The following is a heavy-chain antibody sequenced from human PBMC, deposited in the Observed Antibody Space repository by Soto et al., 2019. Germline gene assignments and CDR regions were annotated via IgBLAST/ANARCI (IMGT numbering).Heavy chain of an antibody. Sequence: ASVKVSCKASGGTFSSYAISWVRQAPGQGLEWMGGIIPIFGTANYAQKFQGRVTITADKSTSTAYMELSSLRSEDTAVYYCARGNSIVVVPAATTSFVYGMDVWGQGTTVTVSS. CDR3: ARGNSIVVVPAATTSFVYGMDV. J-gene: IGHJ6*02. CDR2: IIPIFGTA. V-gene: IGHV1-69*06. D-gene: IGHD2-2*01. CDR1: GGTFSSYA.